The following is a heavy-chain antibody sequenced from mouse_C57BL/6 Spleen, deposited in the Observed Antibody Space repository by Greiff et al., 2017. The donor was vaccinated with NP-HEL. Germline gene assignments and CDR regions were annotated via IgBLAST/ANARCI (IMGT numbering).Heavy chain of an antibody. CDR2: IHPNSGST. CDR1: GYTFTSYW. V-gene: IGHV1-64*01. CDR3: ASDYYGSSYGDYAMDY. Sequence: QVQLQQPGAELVKPGASVKLSCKASGYTFTSYWMHWVKQRPGQGLEWIGMIHPNSGSTNYNEKFKSKATLTVDKSSSTAYMQLSSLTSEDSAVYYCASDYYGSSYGDYAMDYWGQGTSVTVSS. D-gene: IGHD1-1*01. J-gene: IGHJ4*01.